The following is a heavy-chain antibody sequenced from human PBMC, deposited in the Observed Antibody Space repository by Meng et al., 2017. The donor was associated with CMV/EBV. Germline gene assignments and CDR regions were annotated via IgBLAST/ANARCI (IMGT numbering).Heavy chain of an antibody. J-gene: IGHJ6*02. CDR1: GFTFGDYA. CDR3: TRDPYYDFWGGYYTGYYYYGMDV. CDR2: IRSKAYGGTT. D-gene: IGHD3-3*01. V-gene: IGHV3-49*04. Sequence: GESPKISCTASGFTFGDYAMSWVRQAPGKGLEWVGFIRSKAYGGTTEYAASVKGRFTISRDDSKSIAYLQMNSLKTEDTAVYYCTRDPYYDFWGGYYTGYYYYGMDVWGQGTTVTVSS.